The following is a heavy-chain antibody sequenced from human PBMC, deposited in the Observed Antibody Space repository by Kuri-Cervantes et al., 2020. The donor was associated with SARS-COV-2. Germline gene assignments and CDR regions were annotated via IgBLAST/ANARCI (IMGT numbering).Heavy chain of an antibody. CDR1: GYTFTGYY. J-gene: IGHJ3*02. V-gene: IGHV1-2*02. CDR3: ARGNTADAFDI. Sequence: ASVKVSCKASGYTFTGYYMHWVRQAPGQGLEWMGWINPNSGGTNYAQKFQGRVTMTRGTSISTAYMELSSLRSEDTAVYYCARGNTADAFDIWGQGTMVTVSS. CDR2: INPNSGGT. D-gene: IGHD5-18*01.